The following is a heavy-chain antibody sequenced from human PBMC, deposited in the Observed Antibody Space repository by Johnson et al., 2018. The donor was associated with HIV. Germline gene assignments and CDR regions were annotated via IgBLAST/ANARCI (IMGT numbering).Heavy chain of an antibody. J-gene: IGHJ3*02. Sequence: HVQLVESGGGVVQPGGSLRLSCAASGFTFSSYAMHWVRQAPGKGLEWVAVISYDGSNKYYADSVKGRFTISRDNSKNTLYLQMGSLRAEDMAVYYCARSRTYDYVSMADAVDIWGQGTMVTVSS. CDR1: GFTFSSYA. D-gene: IGHD3-16*01. CDR3: ARSRTYDYVSMADAVDI. V-gene: IGHV3-30*14. CDR2: ISYDGSNK.